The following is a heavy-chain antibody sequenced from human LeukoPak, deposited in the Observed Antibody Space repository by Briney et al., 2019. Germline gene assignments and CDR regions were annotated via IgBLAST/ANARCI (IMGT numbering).Heavy chain of an antibody. CDR2: IYYSGST. J-gene: IGHJ6*03. D-gene: IGHD6-13*01. CDR3: ARIAAADHYYYYYMDV. V-gene: IGHV4-39*07. Sequence: SEILSLTCTVSGGSISSSSYYWGWIRQPPGKGLEWIGSIYYSGSTYYNPSLKSRVTISVDTSKNQFSLKLSSVTAADTAVYYCARIAAADHYYYYYMDVWGKGTTVTVSS. CDR1: GGSISSSSYY.